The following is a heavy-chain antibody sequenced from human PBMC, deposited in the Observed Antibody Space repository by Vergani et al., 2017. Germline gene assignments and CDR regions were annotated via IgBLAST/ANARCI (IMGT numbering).Heavy chain of an antibody. CDR1: GFTFSSYA. V-gene: IGHV3-23*01. CDR3: ANGGRDDSDSSGYGIFFVY. D-gene: IGHD3-22*01. CDR2: ISGSGGST. Sequence: EVQLLESGGGLVQPGGSLRLSCAASGFTFSSYAMSWVRQAPGKGLEWVSAISGSGGSTYYADSVKGRFTISRDNSKNTLYLQMNSLRAEDTAVYYCANGGRDDSDSSGYGIFFVYWGQGTLVTVSS. J-gene: IGHJ4*02.